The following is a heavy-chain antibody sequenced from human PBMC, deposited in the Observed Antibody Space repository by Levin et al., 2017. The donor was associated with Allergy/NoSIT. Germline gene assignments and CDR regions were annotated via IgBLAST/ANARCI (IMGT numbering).Heavy chain of an antibody. CDR2: IKQDGSEK. CDR1: GFPFSSYW. Sequence: LSLTCAASGFPFSSYWMSWVRQAPGKGLEWVANIKQDGSEKFYVDSVKGRFTLSRDNAKNLMYLQMDSLRPEDTAVYYCARAGLYGSGTPHHWGQGTLVTVSS. V-gene: IGHV3-7*01. J-gene: IGHJ4*02. CDR3: ARAGLYGSGTPHH. D-gene: IGHD3-10*01.